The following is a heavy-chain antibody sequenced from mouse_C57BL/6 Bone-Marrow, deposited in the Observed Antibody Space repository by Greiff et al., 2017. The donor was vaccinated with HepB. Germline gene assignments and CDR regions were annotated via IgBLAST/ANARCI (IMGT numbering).Heavy chain of an antibody. D-gene: IGHD3-2*02. CDR3: ARGLRLRAMDY. Sequence: VKLMESGAELARPGASVKLSCKASGYTFTSYGISWVKQRTGQGLEWIGEIYPRSGNTYYNEKFKGKATLTADKSSSTAYMELRSLTSEDSAVYFCARGLRLRAMDYWGQGTSVTVSS. V-gene: IGHV1-81*01. J-gene: IGHJ4*01. CDR2: IYPRSGNT. CDR1: GYTFTSYG.